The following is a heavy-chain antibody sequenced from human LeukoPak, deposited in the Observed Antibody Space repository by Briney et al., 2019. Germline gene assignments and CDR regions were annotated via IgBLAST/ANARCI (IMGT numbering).Heavy chain of an antibody. CDR3: AGEPSGLLFDY. D-gene: IGHD6-25*01. CDR2: ISPYNDNT. J-gene: IGHJ4*02. Sequence: GASVKVSCKASGYTFTKFGISWVRQAPGQEFEWMGWISPYNDNTNYAKKFQGRVTLTTDTSTSTAYMELRGLTSDDTAVYYCAGEPSGLLFDYWGLGTLVTVSS. CDR1: GYTFTKFG. V-gene: IGHV1-18*01.